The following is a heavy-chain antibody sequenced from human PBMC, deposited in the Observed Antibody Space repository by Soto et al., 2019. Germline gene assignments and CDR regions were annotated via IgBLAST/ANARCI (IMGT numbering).Heavy chain of an antibody. CDR2: ISYDGSNK. V-gene: IGHV3-30-3*01. CDR1: GFTFSSYA. J-gene: IGHJ3*02. CDR3: ARDRWGGSADDAFDI. Sequence: QVQLVESGGGVVQPGRSLRLSCAASGFTFSSYAMHWVRQAPGKGLEWVAVISYDGSNKYYADSVKGRFTISRDNSQNTLDLQMNSLRAEDTAVYYCARDRWGGSADDAFDIWGQGTMVTVSS. D-gene: IGHD3-10*01.